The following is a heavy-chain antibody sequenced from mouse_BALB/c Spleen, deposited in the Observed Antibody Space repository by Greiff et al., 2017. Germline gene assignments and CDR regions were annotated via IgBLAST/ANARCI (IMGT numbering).Heavy chain of an antibody. CDR3: ARDSSYDGTYYAMDY. D-gene: IGHD2-3*01. J-gene: IGHJ4*01. V-gene: IGHV2-9*02. CDR2: IWAGGST. CDR1: GFSLTSYG. Sequence: VKLMESGPGLVAPSQSLSITCTVSGFSLTSYGVHWVRQPPGKGLEWLGVIWAGGSTNYNSALMSRLSISKDNSKSQVFLKMNSLQTDDTAMYYCARDSSYDGTYYAMDYWGQGTSVTVSS.